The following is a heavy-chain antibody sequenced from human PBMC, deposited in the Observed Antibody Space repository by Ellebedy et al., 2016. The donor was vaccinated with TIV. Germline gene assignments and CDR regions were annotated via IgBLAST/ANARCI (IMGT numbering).Heavy chain of an antibody. CDR2: IYHSGST. CDR1: GGSISSSNW. V-gene: IGHV4-4*02. J-gene: IGHJ5*02. CDR3: ARDLGRLRASGFDP. Sequence: SETLSLTCAVSGGSISSSNWWSWVRQPPGTGREWIGEIYHSGSTNYNPSLKSRVTISVDKSKNQFSLKLSSVAAADTAVYYCARDLGRLRASGFDPWGQGTLVTVSS.